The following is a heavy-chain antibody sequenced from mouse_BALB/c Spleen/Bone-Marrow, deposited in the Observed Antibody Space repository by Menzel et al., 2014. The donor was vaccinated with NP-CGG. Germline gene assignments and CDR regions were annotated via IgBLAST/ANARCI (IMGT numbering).Heavy chain of an antibody. V-gene: IGHV14-3*02. CDR1: GFNIKDTY. J-gene: IGHJ1*01. CDR2: IDPANGNT. CDR3: ARQEFAIYWYFDV. Sequence: EVKLVESGAELVKPGASVKLSCSASGFNIKDTYMHWVKQRPEQGLEWIGRIDPANGNTKYDPKFQDKATITADTSSNTVDLQLSSLTFEGTAVYYCARQEFAIYWYFDVWGAGTTVTVSS. D-gene: IGHD1-3*01.